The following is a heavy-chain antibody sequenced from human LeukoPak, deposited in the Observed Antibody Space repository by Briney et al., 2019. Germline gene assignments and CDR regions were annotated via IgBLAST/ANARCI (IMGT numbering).Heavy chain of an antibody. J-gene: IGHJ3*02. Sequence: GGSLRHSCAASGFTVSSNYMSWVRQAPGKGLEWVSVIYSGGSTYYADSVKGRFTFSRDNSKNTLYLQMNSLRAEDTAVYYCARPGPDAFDIWGQGTMVTVSS. CDR2: IYSGGST. V-gene: IGHV3-66*04. CDR1: GFTVSSNY. CDR3: ARPGPDAFDI.